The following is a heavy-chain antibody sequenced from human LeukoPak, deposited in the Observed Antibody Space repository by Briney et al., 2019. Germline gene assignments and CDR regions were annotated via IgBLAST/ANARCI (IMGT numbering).Heavy chain of an antibody. D-gene: IGHD5-12*01. CDR3: ARDSAPYIVATDWFDP. CDR2: IKQDGSEK. J-gene: IGHJ5*02. V-gene: IGHV3-7*01. Sequence: PGGSLRLSCAASGFTFSSYWMSWVRQAPGKGLEWVANIKQDGSEKYYVDSVKGRFTISRDNAKNSLYLQMNSLRAEDTAVYYCARDSAPYIVATDWFDPWGQGTLVTVSS. CDR1: GFTFSSYW.